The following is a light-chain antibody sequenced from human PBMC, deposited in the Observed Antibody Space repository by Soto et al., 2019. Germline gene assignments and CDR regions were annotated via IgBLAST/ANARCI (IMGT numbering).Light chain of an antibody. CDR3: QQYGSSRALT. Sequence: EIVLTQSPGTLSLSPGERATLSCRASQSVSSSYLAWYQQKPGQAPRLLIYGASSRATGIPDRFSGSGSGTDFTLTISRLEPEDFAVYYCQQYGSSRALTFGGGTKVWIQ. CDR1: QSVSSSY. J-gene: IGKJ4*01. V-gene: IGKV3-20*01. CDR2: GAS.